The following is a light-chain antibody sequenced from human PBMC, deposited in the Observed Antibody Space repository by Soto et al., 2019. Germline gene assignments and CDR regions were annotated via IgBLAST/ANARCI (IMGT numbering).Light chain of an antibody. Sequence: EIVLTQSPATLSLSPGERATLSCRASQSVSSYLAWYQQKPGQAPRLLIYGASSRATGIPDRFSGSGSGTDFTLTISSLQPEDFSTYYCQQGSTTPITFGLGTRLEIK. V-gene: IGKV3-11*01. CDR1: QSVSSY. CDR2: GAS. CDR3: QQGSTTPIT. J-gene: IGKJ5*01.